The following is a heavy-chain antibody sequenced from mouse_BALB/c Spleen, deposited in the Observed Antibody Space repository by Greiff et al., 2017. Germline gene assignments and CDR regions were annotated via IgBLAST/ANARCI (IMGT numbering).Heavy chain of an antibody. Sequence: VQLQQSGAELVRPGASVTLSCKASGYTFTDYEMHWVKQTPVHGLEWIGAIDPETGGTAYNQKFKGKATLTADKSSSTAYMELRSLTSEDSAVYYCTRVGTTNYFDYWGQGTTLTVSS. J-gene: IGHJ2*01. D-gene: IGHD1-1*01. CDR1: GYTFTDYE. CDR3: TRVGTTNYFDY. CDR2: IDPETGGT. V-gene: IGHV1-15*01.